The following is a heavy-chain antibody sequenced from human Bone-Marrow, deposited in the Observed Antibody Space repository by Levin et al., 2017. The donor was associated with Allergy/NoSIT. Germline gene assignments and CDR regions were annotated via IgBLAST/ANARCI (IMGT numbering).Heavy chain of an antibody. D-gene: IGHD1-1*01. Sequence: SCTVSGGSISSGGYYWSWIRQHPGKGLEWIGYIYYSGSTYYNPSLKSRVTISVDTSKNQFSLKLSSVTAADTAVYYCARVSTYNWNGNDYWGQGTLVTVSS. CDR1: GGSISSGGYY. CDR2: IYYSGST. J-gene: IGHJ4*02. V-gene: IGHV4-31*03. CDR3: ARVSTYNWNGNDY.